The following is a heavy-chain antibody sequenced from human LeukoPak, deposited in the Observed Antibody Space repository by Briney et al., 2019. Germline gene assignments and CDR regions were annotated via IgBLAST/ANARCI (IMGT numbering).Heavy chain of an antibody. CDR1: GFTLSSYS. CDR3: ARHNDILTGNWFDP. CDR2: ISSSSSYI. D-gene: IGHD3-9*01. V-gene: IGHV3-21*01. Sequence: GGSLRLSCAASGFTLSSYSMNWVRQAPGKGLEWVSSISSSSSYIYYADSVKGRFTISRDNAKNSLYLQMNSLRAEDTAVYYCARHNDILTGNWFDPWGQGTLVTVSS. J-gene: IGHJ5*02.